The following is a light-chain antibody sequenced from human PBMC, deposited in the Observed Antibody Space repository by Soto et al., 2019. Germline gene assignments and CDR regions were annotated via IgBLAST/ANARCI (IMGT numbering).Light chain of an antibody. CDR2: EVN. CDR3: CSYAGSSTLYV. J-gene: IGLJ1*01. Sequence: QSVLTQPASVSGSPGQSTTISCTGTSSDIGTYNLVSWYQQHPGKAPKLMIYEVNKRPSGVSDRFSGPKSGNTASLTISGLQAEDEADYYCCSYAGSSTLYVFGTGTKVTVL. V-gene: IGLV2-23*02. CDR1: SSDIGTYNL.